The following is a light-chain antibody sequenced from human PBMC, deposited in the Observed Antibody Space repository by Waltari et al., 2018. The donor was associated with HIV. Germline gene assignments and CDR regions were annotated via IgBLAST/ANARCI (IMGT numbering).Light chain of an antibody. CDR3: QQSYTNPYT. V-gene: IGKV1-39*01. CDR1: QFISRY. Sequence: DIQMPQSPSSLSASVGDTVTITCRASQFISRYLSWYQQTPGNAPKLLIYAASSLQRGVPSRFSGSGAGTDFTLTISGLQSEDFATYDCQQSYTNPYTFGLGTQVDIK. J-gene: IGKJ2*01. CDR2: AAS.